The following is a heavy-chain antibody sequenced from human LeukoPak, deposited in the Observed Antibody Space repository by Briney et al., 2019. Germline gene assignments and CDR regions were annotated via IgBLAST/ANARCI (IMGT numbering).Heavy chain of an antibody. CDR3: ARRRYYYGSGSPFDY. V-gene: IGHV4-59*08. Sequence: KPSETLSLTCTVSGGSISSYYWSWIRQPPGKGLEWIGYIYYSGSTNYNPSLKSRVTISVDTSKNQFSLKLSSVTAADTAVYYCARRRYYYGSGSPFDYWGQGTLVTVSS. J-gene: IGHJ4*02. CDR2: IYYSGST. D-gene: IGHD3-10*01. CDR1: GGSISSYY.